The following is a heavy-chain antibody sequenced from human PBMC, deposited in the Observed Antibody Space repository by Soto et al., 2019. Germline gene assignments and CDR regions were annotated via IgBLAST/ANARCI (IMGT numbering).Heavy chain of an antibody. CDR1: GGTFSSYA. D-gene: IGHD4-17*01. CDR2: IIPIFGTA. Sequence: QVQLVQSGAEVKKPGSSVKVSCKASGGTFSSYAISWVRQAPGQGLEWMGGIIPIFGTANYAQKFQGRVTITADESTSTAYMELSSLRSEDTAVYYCARVKYDYGDYGFDYWGQGTLVIVSS. V-gene: IGHV1-69*12. CDR3: ARVKYDYGDYGFDY. J-gene: IGHJ4*02.